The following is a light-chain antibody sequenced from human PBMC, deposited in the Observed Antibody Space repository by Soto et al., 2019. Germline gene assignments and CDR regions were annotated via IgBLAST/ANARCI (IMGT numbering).Light chain of an antibody. V-gene: IGKV3-15*01. CDR3: QQYTGPPTT. Sequence: EIVLTQSPATLSESPGERATLSCTASQSINSNLAWYQQRPGQAPRLLIYGASTRATGIPARFSGSGSGTDFTLTITRLEPEDSAVYFCQQYTGPPTTFGQGTRLEIK. J-gene: IGKJ5*01. CDR1: QSINSN. CDR2: GAS.